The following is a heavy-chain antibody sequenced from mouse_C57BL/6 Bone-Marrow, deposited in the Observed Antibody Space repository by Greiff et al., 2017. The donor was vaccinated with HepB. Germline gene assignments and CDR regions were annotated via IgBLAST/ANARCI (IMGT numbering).Heavy chain of an antibody. CDR1: GYTFTSYW. V-gene: IGHV1-64*01. CDR3: AKEGSTYYGSSYGFAY. CDR2: IHPNSGST. Sequence: QVQLQQPGAELVKPGASVKLSCKASGYTFTSYWMHWVKQRPGQGLAWIGMIHPNSGSTNYNEKFKSKATLTVDKSSSTAYMQLSSLTSEDSAVYYGAKEGSTYYGSSYGFAYWGQGNLVTVSA. D-gene: IGHD1-1*01. J-gene: IGHJ3*01.